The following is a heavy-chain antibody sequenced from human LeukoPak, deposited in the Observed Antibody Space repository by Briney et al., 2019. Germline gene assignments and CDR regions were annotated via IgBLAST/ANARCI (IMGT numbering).Heavy chain of an antibody. CDR2: IRSKANSYAT. Sequence: GGSLKLSCAASGFTFSGSAMHWVRQASGKGLEWVGRIRSKANSYATAYAASVKGRFTISRDDSKNTAYLQMNSLKTEDTAVYYCTTTPAVAGTDWGQGTLVTVSS. CDR3: TTTPAVAGTD. J-gene: IGHJ4*02. CDR1: GFTFSGSA. D-gene: IGHD6-19*01. V-gene: IGHV3-73*01.